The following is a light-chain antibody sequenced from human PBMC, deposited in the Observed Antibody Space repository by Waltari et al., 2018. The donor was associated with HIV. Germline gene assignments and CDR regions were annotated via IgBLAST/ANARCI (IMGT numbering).Light chain of an antibody. CDR1: SSNIGAGYD. Sequence: QSVLTQPPSVPGAPGQRVTISCTGTSSNIGAGYDVHWYQQFPGSVPRLLISDNTNRPSGVPDRFSGSKAGTSASLAISGLQAEDEADYYCQSDDSSLKVIFGGGTKVTVL. CDR3: QSDDSSLKVI. V-gene: IGLV1-40*01. CDR2: DNT. J-gene: IGLJ2*01.